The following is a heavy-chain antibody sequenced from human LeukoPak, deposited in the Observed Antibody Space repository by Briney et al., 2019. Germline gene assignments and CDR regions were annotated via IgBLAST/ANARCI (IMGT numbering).Heavy chain of an antibody. CDR3: ARGSQVYAPYYFDY. CDR1: GGTFSSYA. D-gene: IGHD2-8*01. V-gene: IGHV1-69*05. CDR2: IIPIFGTA. J-gene: IGHJ4*02. Sequence: ASVKVSCKASGGTFSSYAISWVRQAPGQGLEWVGGIIPIFGTANYAQKFQGRVTITTDESTSTAYMELSSLRSEDTAVDYCARGSQVYAPYYFDYWGQGTLVTVSS.